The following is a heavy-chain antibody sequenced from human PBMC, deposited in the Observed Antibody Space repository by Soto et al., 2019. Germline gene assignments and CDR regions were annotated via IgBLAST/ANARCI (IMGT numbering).Heavy chain of an antibody. CDR3: AKNGQPPYYYYGLDF. CDR1: GYTFTRYV. Sequence: ASVKVSCKASGYTFTRYVISWVRHAPGQGLEWMGWISGYNGDANYAQRFQGRVSMTIDTSTTTAYMELRTLTPDDTAVYYCAKNGQPPYYYYGLDFWGQGTTVTVSS. D-gene: IGHD2-8*01. J-gene: IGHJ6*02. V-gene: IGHV1-18*01. CDR2: ISGYNGDA.